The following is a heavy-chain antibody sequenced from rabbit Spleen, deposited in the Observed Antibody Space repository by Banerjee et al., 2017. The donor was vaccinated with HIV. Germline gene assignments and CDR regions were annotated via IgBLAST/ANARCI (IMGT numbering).Heavy chain of an antibody. D-gene: IGHD8-1*01. J-gene: IGHJ4*01. V-gene: IGHV1S47*01. CDR3: ARDGAGSSYFNL. CDR1: GFDFSRTG. CDR2: IDLLFGTT. Sequence: QEQLMESGGGLVQPGGSLKLSCKASGFDFSRTGVSWVRQAPGKGLEWIGYIDLLFGTTYYANWVNGRFTISSHNAQNTLYLQLNSLTAADTATYFCARDGAGSSYFNLWGPGTLVTVS.